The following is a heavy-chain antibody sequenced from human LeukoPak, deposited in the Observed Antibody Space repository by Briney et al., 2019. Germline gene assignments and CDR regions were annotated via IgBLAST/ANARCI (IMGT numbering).Heavy chain of an antibody. CDR2: INHSGST. D-gene: IGHD3-10*01. V-gene: IGHV4-34*01. Sequence: SETLSLTCAVYGGSFSGYYWSWIRQPPGKGLEWIGEINHSGSTNYNPSLKSRVTISVDTSKNQFSLKLSSVIAADTAVYYCARTRSALYYYGSGINYWGQGTLVTVSS. CDR3: ARTRSALYYYGSGINY. J-gene: IGHJ4*02. CDR1: GGSFSGYY.